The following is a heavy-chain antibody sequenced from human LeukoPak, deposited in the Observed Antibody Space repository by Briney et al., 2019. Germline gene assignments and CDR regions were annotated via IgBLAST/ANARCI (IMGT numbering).Heavy chain of an antibody. J-gene: IGHJ4*02. CDR2: ISGSGGST. D-gene: IGHD2-2*01. V-gene: IGHV3-23*01. CDR1: GFTFSSYA. Sequence: GGSLRLSCAASGFTFSSYAMSWVRQAPGKGLEWVSAISGSGGSTFYADSVKGRFTISRDISKNTLSLQMNSLRVEDTALYYCAKDRGVVVPAAFDYWGQGTLVTVSS. CDR3: AKDRGVVVPAAFDY.